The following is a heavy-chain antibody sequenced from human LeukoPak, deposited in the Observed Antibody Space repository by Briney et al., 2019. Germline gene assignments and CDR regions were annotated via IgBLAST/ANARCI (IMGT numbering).Heavy chain of an antibody. CDR3: ARDKEYCGGDCSYWYFDL. J-gene: IGHJ2*01. V-gene: IGHV4-4*07. Sequence: SETLSLTCTVPGGSIISYYWSWIRQPAGEGLEWIGRIYTSGSTNYNASLKSRVTMSVDTSKNQFSLRLSSVNAADTAVYFCARDKEYCGGDCSYWYFDLWGRGTAVTVSS. D-gene: IGHD2-21*02. CDR2: IYTSGST. CDR1: GGSIISYY.